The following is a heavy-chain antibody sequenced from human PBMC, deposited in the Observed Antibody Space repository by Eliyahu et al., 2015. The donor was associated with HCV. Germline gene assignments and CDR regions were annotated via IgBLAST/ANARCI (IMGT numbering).Heavy chain of an antibody. Sequence: EVQLVESGGGLVQPGGSLKLSCAASGFXFSXXALPWVRQASGKGLEWVGRIRSKANSYATAYAASVKGRFTISRDDSKNTAYLQMNSLKTEDTAVYYCTRLLGIAAAGHEGYWGQGTLVTVSS. CDR3: TRLLGIAAAGHEGY. D-gene: IGHD6-13*01. CDR2: IRSKANSYAT. V-gene: IGHV3-73*02. J-gene: IGHJ4*02. CDR1: GFXFSXXA.